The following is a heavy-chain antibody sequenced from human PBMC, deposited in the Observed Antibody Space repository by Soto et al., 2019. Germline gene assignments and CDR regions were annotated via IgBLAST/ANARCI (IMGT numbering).Heavy chain of an antibody. D-gene: IGHD2-15*01. CDR1: GFTFTSSA. Sequence: ASVKVSCKASGFTFTSSAVQCVRQARGQRLEWIGWIVVGSGNTNYAQKFQERVTITRDMSTSTAYMELSSLRSEDTAVYYCAASESVSGGAFDIWGQGTMVTVSS. CDR2: IVVGSGNT. CDR3: AASESVSGGAFDI. V-gene: IGHV1-58*01. J-gene: IGHJ3*02.